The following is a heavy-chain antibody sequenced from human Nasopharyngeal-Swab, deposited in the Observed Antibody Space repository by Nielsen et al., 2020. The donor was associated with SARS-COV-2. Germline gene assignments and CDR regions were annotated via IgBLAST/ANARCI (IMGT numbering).Heavy chain of an antibody. D-gene: IGHD3-22*01. CDR1: GGSISSYY. Sequence: SETLSLTCTVSGGSISSYYWSWIRQPPGKGLEWIGYIYYSGSTSYNPSLKSRVTISVDTSKNQFSLKLSSVTAADTAVYYCARHGDYYDSSGYLYYFDYWGQGTLVTVSS. CDR3: ARHGDYYDSSGYLYYFDY. V-gene: IGHV4-59*08. CDR2: IYYSGST. J-gene: IGHJ4*02.